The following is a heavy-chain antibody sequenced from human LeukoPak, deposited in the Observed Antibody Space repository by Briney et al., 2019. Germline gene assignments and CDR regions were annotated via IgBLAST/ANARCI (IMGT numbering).Heavy chain of an antibody. Sequence: PGGSLRLSCAASGFTFSSYAMHWVRQAPGKGLEWVAVISYDGSNKYYADSVKGRFTISRDNSKNTLYLQMNSLRAEDTAVCYCARAGGYSYGYVYWGQGTLVTVSS. D-gene: IGHD5-18*01. CDR2: ISYDGSNK. V-gene: IGHV3-30-3*01. CDR3: ARAGGYSYGYVY. J-gene: IGHJ4*02. CDR1: GFTFSSYA.